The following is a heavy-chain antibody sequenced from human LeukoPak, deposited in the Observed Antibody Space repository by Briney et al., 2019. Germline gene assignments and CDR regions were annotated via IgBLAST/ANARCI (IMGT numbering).Heavy chain of an antibody. J-gene: IGHJ6*03. V-gene: IGHV3-7*01. CDR1: GLTFSSYW. CDR2: IKQGGSEK. Sequence: PGGSLRLSCAASGLTFSSYWMSWVRQAPGKGLEWVANIKQGGSEKYYVDSVKGRFTISRDNAKNSLYLQMNSLRAEGTAECYCGRGRSSSYGPDALRKHYSYYFDMDVWGKGTTVTVSS. D-gene: IGHD6-6*01. CDR3: GRGRSSSYGPDALRKHYSYYFDMDV.